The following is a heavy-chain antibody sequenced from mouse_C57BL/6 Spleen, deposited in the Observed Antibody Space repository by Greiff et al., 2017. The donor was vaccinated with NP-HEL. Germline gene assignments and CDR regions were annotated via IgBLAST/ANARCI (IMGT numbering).Heavy chain of an antibody. CDR3: SRSNGDY. CDR1: GYAFSGSC. J-gene: IGHJ2*01. Sequence: VQLQQSGPELVKPGASVKISCKASGYAFSGSCMNWVKQRPEKGLEWIGRIYPGDGDTNYNGKFKGKATLTADKSSSTAYMQLSSLTSEDSAVYFCSRSNGDYWGQGTTLTVSS. V-gene: IGHV1-82*01. CDR2: IYPGDGDT.